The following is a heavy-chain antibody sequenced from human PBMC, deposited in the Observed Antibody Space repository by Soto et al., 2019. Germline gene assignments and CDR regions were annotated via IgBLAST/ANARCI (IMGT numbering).Heavy chain of an antibody. CDR1: GYTFTGYY. CDR3: ARDAHLTGGAFDN. D-gene: IGHD7-27*01. V-gene: IGHV1-2*04. Sequence: ASVKVSCKASGYTFTGYYMHWVRQAPGQGLEWMGWINPNSGGTNYAQKFQGWVNMTRDTSISTAYMELSRLRSDDTGVYYCARDAHLTGGAFDNWGQGTMVTVSS. J-gene: IGHJ3*02. CDR2: INPNSGGT.